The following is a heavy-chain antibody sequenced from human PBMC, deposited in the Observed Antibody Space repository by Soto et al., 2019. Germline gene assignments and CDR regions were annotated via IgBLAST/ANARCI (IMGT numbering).Heavy chain of an antibody. CDR2: INHSGST. CDR3: ARGSRLDSSGYYYVAY. D-gene: IGHD3-22*01. V-gene: IGHV4-34*01. CDR1: GGSFSGYY. Sequence: QLQLQQWGAGLLKPSETLSLTCAVYGGSFSGYYWSWIRQPPGKGLEWIGEINHSGSTNYNPSLKSRVTISVDTSKNQFSLKLSSVTAADTAVYYCARGSRLDSSGYYYVAYWGQGTLVTVSS. J-gene: IGHJ4*02.